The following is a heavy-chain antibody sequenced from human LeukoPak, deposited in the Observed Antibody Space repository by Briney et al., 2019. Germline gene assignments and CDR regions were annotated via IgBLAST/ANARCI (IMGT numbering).Heavy chain of an antibody. CDR1: GYTFTSYD. J-gene: IGHJ6*02. Sequence: ASVTVSCTASGYTFTSYDINWVRQATGQGLEWMGWMNPNSGNTGYAQKFQGRVTMTRNTSISTAYMELSSLRSEDTAVYYCARTYGRITIFGVVTQGYYYYGMDVWGQGTTVTVSS. CDR2: MNPNSGNT. D-gene: IGHD3-3*01. CDR3: ARTYGRITIFGVVTQGYYYYGMDV. V-gene: IGHV1-8*01.